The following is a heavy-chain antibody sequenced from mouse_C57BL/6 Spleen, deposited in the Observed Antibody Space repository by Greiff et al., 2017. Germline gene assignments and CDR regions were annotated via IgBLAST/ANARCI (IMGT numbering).Heavy chain of an antibody. CDR1: GFSFNTYA. CDR2: IRSKSNNYAT. V-gene: IGHV10-1*01. J-gene: IGHJ3*01. Sequence: EVQRVESGGGLVQPKGSLKLSCAASGFSFNTYAMNWVRQAPGKGLEWVARIRSKSNNYATYYADSVKDRFTISRDDSESMLYLQMNNLKTEDTAMYYCVSHSNYLAYWGQGTLVTVSA. D-gene: IGHD2-5*01. CDR3: VSHSNYLAY.